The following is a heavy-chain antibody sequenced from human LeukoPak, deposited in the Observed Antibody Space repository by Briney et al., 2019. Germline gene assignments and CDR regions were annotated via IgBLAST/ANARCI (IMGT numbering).Heavy chain of an antibody. Sequence: SVKVSCKASGGALTSYATSWVRQAPGQGLEWMGRIIPIFGTLKYAQKFQGRVTITTDESTSTVYMELSSLRSEDTAVYYCARSNFVYGDYVQYWYFDLWGRGTLVTVSS. CDR3: ARSNFVYGDYVQYWYFDL. CDR1: GGALTSYA. CDR2: IIPIFGTL. D-gene: IGHD4-17*01. J-gene: IGHJ2*01. V-gene: IGHV1-69*05.